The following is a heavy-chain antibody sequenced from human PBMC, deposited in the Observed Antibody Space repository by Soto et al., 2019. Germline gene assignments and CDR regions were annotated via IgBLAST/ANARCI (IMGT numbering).Heavy chain of an antibody. D-gene: IGHD3-22*01. CDR1: GFTFSSYG. J-gene: IGHJ6*02. Sequence: GGSLRLSCAASGFTFSSYGMHWVRQAPGKGLEWVAVIWYVGSNKYYADSVKGRFTISRDNSKNTLYLQMNSLRAEDTAVYYCARDHNYYDSNYYYYGMDVWGQGTTVTVSS. V-gene: IGHV3-33*01. CDR2: IWYVGSNK. CDR3: ARDHNYYDSNYYYYGMDV.